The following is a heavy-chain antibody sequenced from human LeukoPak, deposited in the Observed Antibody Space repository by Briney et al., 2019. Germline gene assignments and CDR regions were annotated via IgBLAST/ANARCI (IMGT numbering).Heavy chain of an antibody. J-gene: IGHJ4*02. CDR2: INPSGGSR. V-gene: IGHV1-46*01. CDR1: GYSFTSYY. Sequence: ASVKVSCKASGYSFTSYYMQWVRQAPGQGLEWMGIINPSGGSRSYAQKFQGRVTMTRDTSISTAYMELSRLRSDDTAVYYCARDSDNSGYYKLFDYWGQGTLVTVSS. CDR3: ARDSDNSGYYKLFDY. D-gene: IGHD3-22*01.